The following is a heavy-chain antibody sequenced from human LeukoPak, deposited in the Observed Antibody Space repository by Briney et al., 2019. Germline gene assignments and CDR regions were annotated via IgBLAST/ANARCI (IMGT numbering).Heavy chain of an antibody. CDR1: EFTFNSYG. CDR3: AKDRRGSCNAGSCYCCDY. D-gene: IGHD2-15*01. Sequence: GGSLRLSCTASEFTFNSYGMHWVRQAPGKGLEWVAFIRFDGSDEHYADSLKGGFTTSRDNSKNTLYLQMNSLRAEDTAVYYCAKDRRGSCNAGSCYCCDYWGRGALVTVSS. J-gene: IGHJ4*02. CDR2: IRFDGSDE. V-gene: IGHV3-30*02.